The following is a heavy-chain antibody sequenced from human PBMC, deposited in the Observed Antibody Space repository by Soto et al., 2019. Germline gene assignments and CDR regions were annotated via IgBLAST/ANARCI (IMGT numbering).Heavy chain of an antibody. V-gene: IGHV2-5*02. CDR3: IRQRNWFGP. J-gene: IGHJ5*02. CDR2: IFWDGDR. Sequence: QMTLKESGPTLVKPTQTLTLTCTFSGFSLTTSGVGVGWVRQPPGKALEWLAVIFWDGDRRFSPPLESRLSITRDTSINQVVLTLTDVDPVDTATYYCIRQRNWFGPWAPGIPVTVSS. CDR1: GFSLTTSGVG. D-gene: IGHD4-17*01.